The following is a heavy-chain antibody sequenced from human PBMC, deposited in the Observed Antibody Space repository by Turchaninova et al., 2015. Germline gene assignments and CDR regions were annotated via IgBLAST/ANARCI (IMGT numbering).Heavy chain of an antibody. Sequence: LGEPSETLSLTCAISGASLSSYHWSWVRQPPGKGLEWIGDIYYSGSPKYNASLKSRVTISIDTSRRQLSLRMSSVTAADTALYFCASESSYYDSGGFYLPHWGQGMLVTVSS. CDR1: GASLSSYH. CDR2: IYYSGSP. D-gene: IGHD3-22*01. V-gene: IGHV4-59*01. CDR3: ASESSYYDSGGFYLPH. J-gene: IGHJ4*02.